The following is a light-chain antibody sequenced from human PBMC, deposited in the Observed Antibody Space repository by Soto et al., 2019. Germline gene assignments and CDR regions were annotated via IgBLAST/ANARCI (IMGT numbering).Light chain of an antibody. CDR3: SSYTTSSTRV. Sequence: QSALTQPASVSGSPGQSIAISCTGSCSDVGIYNYVSWYQQHPGKVPKLIIYEVTNRPSGVSNRFSGSKSGNTASLTISGLQAEDEADYYCSSYTTSSTRVFGTGTKLTVL. CDR2: EVT. CDR1: CSDVGIYNY. V-gene: IGLV2-14*01. J-gene: IGLJ1*01.